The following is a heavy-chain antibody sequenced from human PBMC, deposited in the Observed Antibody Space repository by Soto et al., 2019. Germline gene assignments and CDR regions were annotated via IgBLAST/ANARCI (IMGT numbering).Heavy chain of an antibody. D-gene: IGHD2-21*02. CDR3: ARTRLCGGDCYSAYYFDV. J-gene: IGHJ4*02. CDR1: GYTFTNYD. Sequence: ASVKVSCKASGYTFTNYDINWVRQAAGQGLEWMGWMNPSSGNADYVQKFQGRVTMTRDTATSTAYMEVTSLTSNDTAVYYCARTRLCGGDCYSAYYFDVWGQGALVTVSS. V-gene: IGHV1-8*01. CDR2: MNPSSGNA.